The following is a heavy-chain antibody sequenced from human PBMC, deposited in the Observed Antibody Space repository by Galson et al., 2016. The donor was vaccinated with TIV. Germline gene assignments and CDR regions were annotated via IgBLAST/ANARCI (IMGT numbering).Heavy chain of an antibody. CDR1: GFTFNTYW. CDR2: IKQDGIQT. J-gene: IGHJ5*02. V-gene: IGHV3-7*04. Sequence: SLRLSCAASGFTFNTYWMNWVRQAPGKGLQWVANIKQDGIQTNYLDSVKGRFTISRDNAKNSVYLQMNSLRADDTAVYYCAGGGGWLITSLGQGTLVAVSS. CDR3: AGGGGWLITS. D-gene: IGHD6-19*01.